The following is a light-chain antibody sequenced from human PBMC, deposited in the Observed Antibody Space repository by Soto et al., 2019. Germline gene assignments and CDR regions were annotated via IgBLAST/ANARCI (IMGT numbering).Light chain of an antibody. CDR3: QCYDSSRTGYV. J-gene: IGLJ1*01. CDR2: ANS. Sequence: QSVLTQPPSVSGAPGQRVTISCTGSSSNIGAGYDVHWYQQLPGTAPKLLIYANSNRPSGVPDRFSGSKSGTSASLAITGLQAEDEADYFCQCYDSSRTGYVFGTGTKVTVL. V-gene: IGLV1-40*01. CDR1: SSNIGAGYD.